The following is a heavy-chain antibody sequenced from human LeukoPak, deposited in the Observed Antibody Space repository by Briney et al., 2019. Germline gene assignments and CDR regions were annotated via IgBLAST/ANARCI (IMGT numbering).Heavy chain of an antibody. D-gene: IGHD2-15*01. CDR1: GYTLTELS. CDR2: FDPEDGET. J-gene: IGHJ1*01. CDR3: ATGILGYCSGGSCKSEYFQH. Sequence: ASVKGSCKVSGYTLTELSMHWVRQAPGKGLEWMGGFDPEDGETIYAQKFQGRVTMTEDTSTDTAYMELSSLRSEDTAVYYCATGILGYCSGGSCKSEYFQHWGQGTLVTVSS. V-gene: IGHV1-24*01.